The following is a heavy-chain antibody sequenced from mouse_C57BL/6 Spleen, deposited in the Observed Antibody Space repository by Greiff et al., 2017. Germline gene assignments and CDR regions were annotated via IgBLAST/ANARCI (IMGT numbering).Heavy chain of an antibody. CDR1: GYAFSSSW. D-gene: IGHD2-2*01. V-gene: IGHV1-82*01. Sequence: VQLQQSGPELVKPGASVKISCKASGYAFSSSWMNWVKQRPGKGLEWIGRIYPGDGDTNYNGKFKGKATLTADKSSSTAYMQLSSLTSEDSAVYVCARNYYGYDFDYWGQGTTLTVSS. CDR2: IYPGDGDT. J-gene: IGHJ2*01. CDR3: ARNYYGYDFDY.